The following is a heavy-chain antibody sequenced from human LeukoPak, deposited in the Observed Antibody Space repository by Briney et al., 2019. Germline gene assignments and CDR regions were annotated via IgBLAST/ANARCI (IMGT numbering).Heavy chain of an antibody. V-gene: IGHV1-18*01. CDR3: ARLGTFVVVVAATPDYYYGMDV. J-gene: IGHJ6*02. CDR2: TSGDNVNT. Sequence: ASVKVSCKASGYTFINYGISWVRQARGQGLEWMGWTSGDNVNTYYAQKLQGRVTMTTDTSTSTAYMELRSLRSDDTAVYYCARLGTFVVVVAATPDYYYGMDVWGQGTTVTVSS. CDR1: GYTFINYG. D-gene: IGHD2-15*01.